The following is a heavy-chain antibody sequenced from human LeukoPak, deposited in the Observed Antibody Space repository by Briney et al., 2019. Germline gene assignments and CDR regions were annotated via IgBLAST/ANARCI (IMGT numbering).Heavy chain of an antibody. CDR1: GFTFDDYA. Sequence: GGSLRLSCAASGFTFDDYAMHWVRQAPGKGLEWVSGISWNSGSIGYADSVKGRFTISRDNAKNSLYLQMNSLRAEDTALYYCAKDLGLYYYDSRGEFDYYYGMDVWGQGTTVTVSS. D-gene: IGHD3-22*01. CDR3: AKDLGLYYYDSRGEFDYYYGMDV. V-gene: IGHV3-9*01. CDR2: ISWNSGSI. J-gene: IGHJ6*02.